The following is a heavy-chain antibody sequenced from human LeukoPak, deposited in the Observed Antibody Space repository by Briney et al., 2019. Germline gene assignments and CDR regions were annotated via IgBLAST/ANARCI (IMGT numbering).Heavy chain of an antibody. V-gene: IGHV1-2*02. Sequence: GAPVKVSCKASGYTFTGYYMHWVRQAPGQGLEWMGWINPNSGGTNYAQKFQGRVTMTRDTSISTAYMELSRLRSDDTAVYYCARGVVVPAAGNNWFDPWGQGTLITVSS. D-gene: IGHD2-2*01. J-gene: IGHJ5*02. CDR2: INPNSGGT. CDR3: ARGVVVPAAGNNWFDP. CDR1: GYTFTGYY.